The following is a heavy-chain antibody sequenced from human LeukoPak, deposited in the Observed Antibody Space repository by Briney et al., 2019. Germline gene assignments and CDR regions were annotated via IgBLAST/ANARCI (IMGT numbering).Heavy chain of an antibody. CDR3: GKDVTKYSFLEDAFDI. V-gene: IGHV3-30*02. D-gene: IGHD4-11*01. Sequence: GGSLRLSCAASGFKFKNYGMHWVRQAPGKGLEWVAYIRHDGENENYADSVKGRFTISRDDSKNILFLQMSSLKPEDRAVYYCGKDVTKYSFLEDAFDIWGQGTRVTVSS. CDR1: GFKFKNYG. J-gene: IGHJ3*02. CDR2: IRHDGENE.